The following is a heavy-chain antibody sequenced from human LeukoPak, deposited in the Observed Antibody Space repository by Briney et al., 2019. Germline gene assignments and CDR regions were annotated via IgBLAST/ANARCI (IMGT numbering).Heavy chain of an antibody. V-gene: IGHV4-34*01. CDR2: INHSGST. CDR3: ARGLPYYYRRVAPYYYYMDV. Sequence: PSETLSLTCAVYGGSFSGYYWSWIRQPPGKGLEWIGEINHSGSTNYNPSLKSRVTISVDTSKNQFSLKLSSVTAADTAVYYCARGLPYYYRRVAPYYYYMDVWGKGTTVTVSS. J-gene: IGHJ6*03. D-gene: IGHD3-10*01. CDR1: GGSFSGYY.